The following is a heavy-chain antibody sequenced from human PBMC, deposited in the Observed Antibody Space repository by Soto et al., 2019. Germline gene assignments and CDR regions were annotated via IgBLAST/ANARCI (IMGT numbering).Heavy chain of an antibody. J-gene: IGHJ6*02. Sequence: GGSLRLSCAASGFTFSSYAMSWVRQAPGKGLEWVSAISGSGGSTYYADSVKGRFTISRDNSKNTLYLQMNSLRAEDTAVYYCAKDSPSLDGDYVNYYYGMDVWGQGTTVTVSS. CDR1: GFTFSSYA. D-gene: IGHD4-17*01. CDR2: ISGSGGST. V-gene: IGHV3-23*01. CDR3: AKDSPSLDGDYVNYYYGMDV.